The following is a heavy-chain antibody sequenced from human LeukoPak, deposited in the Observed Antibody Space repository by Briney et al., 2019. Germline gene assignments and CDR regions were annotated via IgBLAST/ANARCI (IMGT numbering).Heavy chain of an antibody. Sequence: ASVKVSCKASGHTFTGYYIHWVRQAPGQGLEWMGWINPNNGGTKYTQKFLGRVTITGDTSINTAYMEVTSLRSDDTAVYYCTRRLGGSSEGYDYWGQGTLVTVSS. CDR2: INPNNGGT. J-gene: IGHJ4*02. CDR3: TRRLGGSSEGYDY. V-gene: IGHV1-2*02. D-gene: IGHD1-26*01. CDR1: GHTFTGYY.